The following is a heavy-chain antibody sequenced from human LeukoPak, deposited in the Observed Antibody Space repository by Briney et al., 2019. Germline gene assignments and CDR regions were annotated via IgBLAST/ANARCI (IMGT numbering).Heavy chain of an antibody. CDR3: ARVYYDSSGYYYFDY. J-gene: IGHJ4*02. CDR1: GGSISSSNW. CDR2: IYHSGST. D-gene: IGHD3-22*01. V-gene: IGHV4-4*02. Sequence: SGTLSLTCAVSGGSISSSNWWSWVRQPPGKGLEWIGEIYHSGSTNYNPSLKSRVTISVDTSKNQFSLKLSSVTAADTAVYYCARVYYDSSGYYYFDYWGQGTLVTVSP.